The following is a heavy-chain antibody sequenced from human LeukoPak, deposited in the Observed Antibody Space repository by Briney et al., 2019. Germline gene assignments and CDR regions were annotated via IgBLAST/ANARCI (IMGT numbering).Heavy chain of an antibody. CDR1: GYTFTSYY. CDR2: INPSGGST. J-gene: IGHJ4*02. Sequence: ASVKVSCKASGYTFTSYYMHWVRQAPGQGLEWMGIINPSGGSTSYAQKFQGRVTMTRDTSTSTVYMELSSLRSEDTAVYYCARDFDPSPYSGSNFDYWGQGTLVTVSS. D-gene: IGHD6-6*01. CDR3: ARDFDPSPYSGSNFDY. V-gene: IGHV1-46*01.